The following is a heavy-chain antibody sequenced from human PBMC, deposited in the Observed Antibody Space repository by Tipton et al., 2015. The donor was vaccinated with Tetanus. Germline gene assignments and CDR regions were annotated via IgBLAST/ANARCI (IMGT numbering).Heavy chain of an antibody. J-gene: IGHJ4*02. CDR3: ARANNEFPKKGPFDS. D-gene: IGHD1-1*01. CDR1: GFTFSAYY. CDR2: ISHTGTTT. Sequence: SLRLSCAASGFTFSAYYMSWIRLAPGKGLEWISYISHTGTTTYYSASVMGRFTVSRDNTKNSLYLEINSLRAEDTAVYYCARANNEFPKKGPFDSWGQGSLVTVSS. V-gene: IGHV3-11*01.